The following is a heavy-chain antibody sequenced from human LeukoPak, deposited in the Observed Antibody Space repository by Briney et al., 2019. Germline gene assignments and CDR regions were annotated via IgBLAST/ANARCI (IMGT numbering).Heavy chain of an antibody. CDR1: GYTFTSYD. Sequence: ASVKVSCKASGYTFTSYDINWVRQATGQGLEWMGWMNPNSGNTGYAQKFQGRVTMTRNTSISTAYMELSRLRSEDTAVYYCARGRGIYKAGTTLGYWGQGTLVTVSS. V-gene: IGHV1-8*01. J-gene: IGHJ4*02. CDR2: MNPNSGNT. CDR3: ARGRGIYKAGTTLGY. D-gene: IGHD1-7*01.